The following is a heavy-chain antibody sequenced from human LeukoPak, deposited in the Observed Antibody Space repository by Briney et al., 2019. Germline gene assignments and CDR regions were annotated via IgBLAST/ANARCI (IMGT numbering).Heavy chain of an antibody. CDR2: INHSGST. D-gene: IGHD5-18*01. CDR1: GGSFSGYY. J-gene: IGHJ6*02. Sequence: SETLSLTCAVYGGSFSGYYWSWIRQPPGKGLEWIGEINHSGSTNYNPSLKSRVTISVDTSKNQFCLKLSSVTAADTAVYYCARTRRIQLWPYYYYGMDVWGQGTTVTVSS. CDR3: ARTRRIQLWPYYYYGMDV. V-gene: IGHV4-34*01.